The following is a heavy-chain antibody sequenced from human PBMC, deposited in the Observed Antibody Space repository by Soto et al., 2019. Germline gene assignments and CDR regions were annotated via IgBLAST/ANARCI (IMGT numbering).Heavy chain of an antibody. CDR3: XTGGRGYSSAPRFYFEY. V-gene: IGHV1-69*01. D-gene: IGHD5-18*01. CDR2: ILPIFDTT. Sequence: QVQLVQSGAEVKKPGSSVKVSCQASGGIFSSNAISWVRQAPGQGLEWMGGILPIFDTTHYAQKFQGRVTITADESTSTAYMELSSLKSXXXXXXXXXTGGRGYSSAPRFYFEY. J-gene: IGHJ4*01. CDR1: GGIFSSNA.